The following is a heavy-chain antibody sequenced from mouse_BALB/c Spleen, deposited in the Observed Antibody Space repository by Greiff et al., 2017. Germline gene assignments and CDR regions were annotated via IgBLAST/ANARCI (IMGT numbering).Heavy chain of an antibody. CDR3: AKNDYDGYFDV. CDR2: IDPANGNT. Sequence: EVQRVESGAELVKPGASVKLSCTASGFNIKDTYMHWVKQRPEQGLEWIGRIDPANGNTKYDPKFQGKATITADTSSNTAYLQLSSLTSEDTAVYYCAKNDYDGYFDVWGAGTTVTVSS. CDR1: GFNIKDTY. V-gene: IGHV14-3*02. D-gene: IGHD2-4*01. J-gene: IGHJ1*01.